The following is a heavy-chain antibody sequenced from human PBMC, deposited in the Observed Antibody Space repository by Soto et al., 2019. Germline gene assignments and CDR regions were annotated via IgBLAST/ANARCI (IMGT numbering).Heavy chain of an antibody. V-gene: IGHV3-9*01. CDR3: AKDMGEQWLGYYYYGMDV. D-gene: IGHD6-19*01. Sequence: LRLSCAASGFTFDDYAMHWVRQAPGKGLEWVSGISWNSGSIGYADSVKGRFTISRDNAKNSLYLQMNSLRAEDTALYYCAKDMGEQWLGYYYYGMDVWGQGTTVTVSS. CDR1: GFTFDDYA. CDR2: ISWNSGSI. J-gene: IGHJ6*02.